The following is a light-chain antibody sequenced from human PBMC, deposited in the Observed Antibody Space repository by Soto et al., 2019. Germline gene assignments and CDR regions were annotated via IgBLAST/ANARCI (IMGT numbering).Light chain of an antibody. J-gene: IGKJ1*01. CDR1: QSISSN. V-gene: IGKV3-15*01. CDR3: QQYDSWLWT. CDR2: GAS. Sequence: EILMTQSPATLSVSPGEGATLSCRASQSISSNLAWYQQVPGQAPRLLIYGASTRVTGIPARFSGSGSGTEFTLTISSLQSEDFAVDYCQQYDSWLWTFGQGTKVDIK.